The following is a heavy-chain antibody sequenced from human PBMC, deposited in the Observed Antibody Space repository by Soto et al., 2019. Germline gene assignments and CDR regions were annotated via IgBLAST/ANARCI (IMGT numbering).Heavy chain of an antibody. J-gene: IGHJ5*02. CDR1: GYTFTGYY. D-gene: IGHD2-15*01. CDR2: IHPNSGGK. CDR3: ARDVRIGSATVWFDP. V-gene: IGHV1-2*04. Sequence: SVKVSCKAYGYTFTGYYMHWVRQAPGQGLEWMGWIHPNSGGKNYAQKLQGWATMTRDTSISTAYMELSRLRSDGTAVYYFARDVRIGSATVWFDPWGQGTLVTVSS.